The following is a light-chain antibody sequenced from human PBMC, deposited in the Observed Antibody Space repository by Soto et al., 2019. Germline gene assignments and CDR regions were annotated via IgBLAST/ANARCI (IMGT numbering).Light chain of an antibody. Sequence: EIVLTQSPGTLSLSPGEGATLSCRASQSVSSNYLAWYHHKPGQAPRLLFYGASSRATGVTDRFSGSGSGADFTLTISRLEHEDFAVYYCQQYGSSPLTFGGGTKVEIK. V-gene: IGKV3-20*01. CDR2: GAS. J-gene: IGKJ4*01. CDR3: QQYGSSPLT. CDR1: QSVSSNY.